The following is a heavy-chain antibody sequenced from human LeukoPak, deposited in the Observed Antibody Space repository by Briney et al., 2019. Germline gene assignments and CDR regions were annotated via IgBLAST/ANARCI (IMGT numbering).Heavy chain of an antibody. CDR2: ISRDSSNI. CDR3: ARVASRTVAATPYYFDY. D-gene: IGHD2-15*01. V-gene: IGHV3-48*03. CDR1: GFTFSSCE. J-gene: IGHJ4*02. Sequence: GGSLRLSCAASGFTFSSCEMNWVRRAPGKGLEWVSYISRDSSNIYYVDSAKGRFTISRDNAKNSLYLQMNSLRAEDTAVYYCARVASRTVAATPYYFDYWGQGTLVTVSS.